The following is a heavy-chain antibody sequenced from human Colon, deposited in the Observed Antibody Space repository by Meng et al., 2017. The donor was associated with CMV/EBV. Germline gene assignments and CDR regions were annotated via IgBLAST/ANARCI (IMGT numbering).Heavy chain of an antibody. J-gene: IGHJ1*01. CDR1: GGSFSGYY. V-gene: IGHV4-34*01. CDR2: INHSGST. CDR3: ARGGSHYYDDRVEYFQH. D-gene: IGHD3-22*01. Sequence: GSLRLSCAVYGGSFSGYYWSWIRQPPGKGLEWIGEINHSGSTNYNPSLKSRVTISVDTSKNQFSLKLSSVTAADTAVYYCARGGSHYYDDRVEYFQHWGQGTLVTVSS.